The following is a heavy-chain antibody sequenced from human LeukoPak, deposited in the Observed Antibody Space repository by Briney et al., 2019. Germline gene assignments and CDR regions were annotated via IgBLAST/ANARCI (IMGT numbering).Heavy chain of an antibody. J-gene: IGHJ4*02. CDR2: FSGSGKDT. CDR1: GFTFRNYA. D-gene: IGHD6-6*01. V-gene: IGHV3-23*01. CDR3: ARDLVIAARPVFDK. Sequence: GGSLRLSCAASGFTFRNYAMNWVRQAPGKGLEWVSSFSGSGKDTYYADSVKGRFTISRDDSKNTLSLQMDILRADDTAVYYCARDLVIAARPVFDKWGQGALVTVSS.